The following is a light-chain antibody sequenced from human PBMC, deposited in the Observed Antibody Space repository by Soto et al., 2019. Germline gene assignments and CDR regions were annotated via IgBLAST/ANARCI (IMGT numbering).Light chain of an antibody. J-gene: IGKJ1*01. V-gene: IGKV3D-7*01. CDR1: QSVISSY. CDR3: QQDYNLPT. CDR2: GAS. Sequence: DIVMTQSPLTLSLSRGERVTLSCRASQSVISSYLTWYQQKPGQAPRLLIYGASTRATSIPARFSGSGSGTDFTLTISSLQPEDFAVYYCQQDYNLPTFGQGTKVEIK.